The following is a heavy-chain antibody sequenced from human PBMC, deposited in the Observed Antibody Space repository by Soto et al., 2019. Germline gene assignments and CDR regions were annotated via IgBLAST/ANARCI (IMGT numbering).Heavy chain of an antibody. D-gene: IGHD6-13*01. J-gene: IGHJ5*02. CDR1: GFTFSSYG. CDR3: SRVSAAAGTPIVNWFDP. V-gene: IGHV3-33*01. CDR2: IWYDGSNK. Sequence: QVQLVESGGGVVQPGRSLRLSCAASGFTFSSYGMHWVRQAPGKGLEWVAVIWYDGSNKYYADSVKGRFTISRDNSKNTPYLQTNSLHDEHTAVYYWSRVSAAAGTPIVNWFDPWGQGTLVTVSS.